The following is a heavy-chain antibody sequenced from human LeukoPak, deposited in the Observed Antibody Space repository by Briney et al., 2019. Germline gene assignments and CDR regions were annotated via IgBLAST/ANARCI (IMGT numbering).Heavy chain of an antibody. Sequence: SETLSLTCTVSGGSVSSGTYYWNWIRQPAENGLEWIGRIYTSGRTNYNPSLKSRVTISVDTSKNQFSLKLTSVTAADTAVYYCASQTLTDDAFDIWGQGTMVTVSS. D-gene: IGHD1-20*01. CDR1: GGSVSSGTYY. CDR2: IYTSGRT. J-gene: IGHJ3*02. CDR3: ASQTLTDDAFDI. V-gene: IGHV4-61*02.